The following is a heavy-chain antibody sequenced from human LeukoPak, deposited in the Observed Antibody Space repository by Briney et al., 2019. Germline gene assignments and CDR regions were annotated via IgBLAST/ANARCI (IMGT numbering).Heavy chain of an antibody. V-gene: IGHV3-30*18. Sequence: GGSLRLSCAASVFTFSRYGMHWVRQAPGKGLEWVAVISYDGSNKYYADSVKGRFTISRDNSKNTLYLQMNSLRAEDTAVYYCAKDQGSGWHYFDYWGQGTLVTVSS. J-gene: IGHJ4*02. D-gene: IGHD6-19*01. CDR1: VFTFSRYG. CDR3: AKDQGSGWHYFDY. CDR2: ISYDGSNK.